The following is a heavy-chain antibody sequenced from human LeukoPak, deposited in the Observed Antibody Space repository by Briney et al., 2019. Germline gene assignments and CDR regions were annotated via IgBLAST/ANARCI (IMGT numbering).Heavy chain of an antibody. D-gene: IGHD6-19*01. CDR3: ARDPYTLLAVGGLFDY. CDR1: GFTFSSYA. J-gene: IGHJ4*02. Sequence: PGGSLRLSCAGSGFTFSSYAVSWVRQAPGKGLEWVSAISDTGATTYDADSVKGRFTISRDNSRSTLYLQMNSLRAEDAAVYYCARDPYTLLAVGGLFDYWGQGTLVTVSS. CDR2: ISDTGATT. V-gene: IGHV3-23*01.